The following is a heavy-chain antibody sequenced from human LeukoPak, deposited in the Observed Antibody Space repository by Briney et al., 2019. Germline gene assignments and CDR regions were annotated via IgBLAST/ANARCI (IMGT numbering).Heavy chain of an antibody. CDR2: ISGSGGST. CDR3: AKDTRKYYGSGSYPDY. J-gene: IGHJ4*02. Sequence: AGGSLRLSCAASGFTFSSYAMSWVRQAPGKGLEWVSAISGSGGSTYYADSVKGRSTISRDNSKNTLYLQMNSLRAEDTAVYYCAKDTRKYYGSGSYPDYWGQGTLVTVSS. V-gene: IGHV3-23*01. D-gene: IGHD3-10*01. CDR1: GFTFSSYA.